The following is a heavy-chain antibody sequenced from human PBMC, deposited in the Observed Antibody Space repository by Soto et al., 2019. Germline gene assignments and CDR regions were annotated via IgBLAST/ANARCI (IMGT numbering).Heavy chain of an antibody. CDR2: IYYSGST. CDR3: ARDYDSSGDRSFDI. V-gene: IGHV4-59*01. D-gene: IGHD3-22*01. CDR1: GGSISSYF. J-gene: IGHJ3*02. Sequence: SETLSLTCTVSGGSISSYFWSWIRQPPGEGLEWIGYIYYSGSTNYNPSLKSRVTISVDTSKNQFSLKLSSVTAADTAVYYCARDYDSSGDRSFDIWGQGTMVTV.